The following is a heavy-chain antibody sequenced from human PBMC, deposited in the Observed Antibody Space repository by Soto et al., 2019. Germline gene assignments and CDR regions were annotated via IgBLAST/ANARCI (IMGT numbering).Heavy chain of an antibody. CDR3: ARARFSQWSQDYYGLDV. CDR2: INHSGSP. J-gene: IGHJ6*02. V-gene: IGHV4-34*01. CDR1: GSLPVGSLSTYF. Sequence: SETLSLTCGLSGSLPVGSLSTYFWTWIRQPPGKGLEWIGEINHSGSPNYSPSLRGRVTISLDASKKQFSLNLSSVTAADTAVYFCARARFSQWSQDYYGLDVWGQGTTVTVS. D-gene: IGHD3-3*01.